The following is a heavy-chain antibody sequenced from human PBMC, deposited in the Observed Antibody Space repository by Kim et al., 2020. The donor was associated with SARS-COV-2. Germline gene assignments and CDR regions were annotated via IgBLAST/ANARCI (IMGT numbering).Heavy chain of an antibody. D-gene: IGHD3-10*01. CDR2: IYYAGNT. J-gene: IGHJ4*02. Sequence: SETLSLTCAVSGGSISSDSGYWGWVRQSPGKGLEWIATIYYAGNTYYNPSLKSRVTISVDTSKNQFSLKVRSVTASDTAVYFCARNNPMGTSWLGPLDSWGQGTLVTVSS. CDR1: GGSISSDSGY. CDR3: ARNNPMGTSWLGPLDS. V-gene: IGHV4-39*01.